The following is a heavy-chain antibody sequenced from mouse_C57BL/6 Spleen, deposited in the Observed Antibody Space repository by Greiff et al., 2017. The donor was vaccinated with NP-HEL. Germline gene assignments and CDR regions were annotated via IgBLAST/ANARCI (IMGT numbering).Heavy chain of an antibody. CDR3: ERGPEDHAKLHSSGRYD. CDR2: INPSSGYT. J-gene: IGHJ2*01. V-gene: IGHV1-7*01. D-gene: IGHD3-2*02. CDR1: GYTFTSYW. Sequence: VQLQQSGAELAKPGASVKLSCKASGYTFTSYWMHWVKQRPGQGLDWIGYINPSSGYTMYNQKFKDKATLTADKSSSTAYMQLISLTYEDSAVYYGERGPEDHAKLHSSGRYDRGKGTTRTVSS.